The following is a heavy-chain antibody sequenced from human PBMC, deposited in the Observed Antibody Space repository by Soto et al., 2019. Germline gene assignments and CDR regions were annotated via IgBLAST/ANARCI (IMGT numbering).Heavy chain of an antibody. CDR3: AREGERAAAGVYYYGMDV. CDR2: INSDGSST. D-gene: IGHD6-13*01. J-gene: IGHJ6*02. CDR1: GFTFSSYW. Sequence: PGESLKISCAASGFTFSSYWMHWVRQAPGKGLVWVSRINSDGSSTSYADSVKGRFTISRDNAKNTLYLQMNSLRAEDTAVYYCAREGERAAAGVYYYGMDVWGQGTTVTVSS. V-gene: IGHV3-74*01.